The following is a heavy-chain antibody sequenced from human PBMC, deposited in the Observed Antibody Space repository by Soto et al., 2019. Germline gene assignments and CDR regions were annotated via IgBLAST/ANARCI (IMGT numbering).Heavy chain of an antibody. CDR2: IFHTGTT. D-gene: IGHD3-3*01. CDR3: SRGYYDYWSGYSAPYFDL. Sequence: SETLSLTCSVSNYSINNNYYWGWVRQPPGKGLEWVGSIFHTGTTFSNPSLRSRITISIDTSKNQFSLRLRSVTAADTAIYYCSRGYYDYWSGYSAPYFDLWGQGTLVTV. CDR1: NYSINNNYY. V-gene: IGHV4-38-2*02. J-gene: IGHJ4*02.